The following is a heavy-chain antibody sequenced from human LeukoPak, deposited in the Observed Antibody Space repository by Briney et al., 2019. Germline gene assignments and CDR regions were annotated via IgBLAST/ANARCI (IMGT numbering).Heavy chain of an antibody. CDR2: IWDEGSNE. CDR1: GFTFSSDG. D-gene: IGHD6-19*01. V-gene: IGHV3-33*01. CDR3: ARDSERYSSGFLLSY. Sequence: GGSLRLSCAASGFTFSSDGMHWGRQAPGKGLESVAVIWDEGSNEYYADSVKGRFTISRDNSQKTLYVQMNSLRVEETAVYSCARDSERYSSGFLLSYWGQGALVTVSS. J-gene: IGHJ4*02.